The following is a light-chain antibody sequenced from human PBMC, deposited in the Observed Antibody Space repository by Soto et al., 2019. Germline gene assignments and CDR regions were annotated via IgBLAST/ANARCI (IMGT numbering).Light chain of an antibody. V-gene: IGKV1-5*03. CDR3: QQYNSYPVT. CDR2: KAS. J-gene: IGKJ4*01. Sequence: DIQMTQSPSTLSASVGDRVTITCRASQSISSLLAWYQQKPGKAPKLLIYKASNLESGVPSRFSGSGSGTEFTLTISSLQPDDFATYYCQQYNSYPVTFGGGTKVEIK. CDR1: QSISSL.